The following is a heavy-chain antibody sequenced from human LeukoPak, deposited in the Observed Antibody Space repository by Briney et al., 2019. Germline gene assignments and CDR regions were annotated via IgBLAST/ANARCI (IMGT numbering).Heavy chain of an antibody. J-gene: IGHJ6*02. CDR2: ISSSSSYI. Sequence: GGSLRLSCAASGFTFSSYTMNWVRQAPGKGLEWVSSISSSSSYIYYADSVKGRFTISRDNARNSLYLQMNSLRAEDTAVYYCARVLNYYYGMDVWGQGTTVTVSS. CDR3: ARVLNYYYGMDV. V-gene: IGHV3-21*01. CDR1: GFTFSSYT. D-gene: IGHD2-15*01.